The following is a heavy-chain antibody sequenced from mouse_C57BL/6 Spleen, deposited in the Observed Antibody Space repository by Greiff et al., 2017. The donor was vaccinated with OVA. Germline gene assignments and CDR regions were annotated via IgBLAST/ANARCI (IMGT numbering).Heavy chain of an antibody. CDR3: ARHEGGYYGYDEDWFAY. Sequence: QVQLQQSGAELVKPGASVKLSCKASGYTFTEYTIHWVKQRSGQGLEWIGWFYPGSGSIKYNEKFKDKATLTADKSSSTVYMELSRLTSEDSAVYFCARHEGGYYGYDEDWFAYWGQGTLVTVSA. V-gene: IGHV1-62-2*01. J-gene: IGHJ3*01. CDR1: GYTFTEYT. CDR2: FYPGSGSI. D-gene: IGHD2-2*01.